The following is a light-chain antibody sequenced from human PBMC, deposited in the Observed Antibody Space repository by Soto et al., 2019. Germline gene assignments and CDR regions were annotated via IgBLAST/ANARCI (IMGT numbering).Light chain of an antibody. J-gene: IGKJ4*01. CDR2: GAS. V-gene: IGKV3-15*01. CDR3: QQYNNWPLT. CDR1: QSVSSN. Sequence: EIVMTQSPATLSVSPGERATLSCRASQSVSSNLAWYQQKPGQAPRLLIYGASTRATGIPARFSGSGSGTGFTLTISSLQSEDFAVYYCQQYNNWPLTFGGGTRWIS.